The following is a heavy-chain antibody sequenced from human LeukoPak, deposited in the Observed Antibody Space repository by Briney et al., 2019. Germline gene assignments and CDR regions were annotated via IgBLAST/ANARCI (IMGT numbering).Heavy chain of an antibody. J-gene: IGHJ5*02. V-gene: IGHV4-34*01. CDR2: INHSGST. CDR3: AAYGGNSGSWFDP. D-gene: IGHD4-23*01. CDR1: GGSFSGYY. Sequence: PSETLSLTCAVYGGSFSGYYWSWIRQPPGKGLEWIGEINHSGSTNYNPSLKSRVTISVDTSKNQFSLKLSSVTAADTAVYYCAAYGGNSGSWFDPWGQGTLVTISS.